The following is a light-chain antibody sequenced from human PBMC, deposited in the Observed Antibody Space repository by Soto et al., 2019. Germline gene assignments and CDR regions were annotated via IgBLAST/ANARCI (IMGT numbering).Light chain of an antibody. J-gene: IGKJ4*01. CDR3: QQFGSSGPLT. V-gene: IGKV3-11*01. CDR2: DVP. Sequence: TVLAQSPATLSLSPGERATLSCRASQSVSSYLAWYQQKPGQAPRLLIYDVPSRATGIPARFSGSGSGTDFTLTISSLEPEDFAVYYCQQFGSSGPLTFGGGTKVDIK. CDR1: QSVSSY.